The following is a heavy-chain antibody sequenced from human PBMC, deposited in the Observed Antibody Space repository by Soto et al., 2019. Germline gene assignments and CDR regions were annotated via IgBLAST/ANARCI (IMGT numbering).Heavy chain of an antibody. Sequence: VGSLRLSCAASGFTFSSYAMHWVRQAPGKGLEWVAVISYDGSNKYYADSVKGRFTISRDNSKNTLYLQMNSLRAEDTAVYYCARDGYYDFWSGPSLQYYGMDVWGQGNTV. CDR1: GFTFSSYA. D-gene: IGHD3-3*01. J-gene: IGHJ6*02. CDR2: ISYDGSNK. CDR3: ARDGYYDFWSGPSLQYYGMDV. V-gene: IGHV3-30-3*01.